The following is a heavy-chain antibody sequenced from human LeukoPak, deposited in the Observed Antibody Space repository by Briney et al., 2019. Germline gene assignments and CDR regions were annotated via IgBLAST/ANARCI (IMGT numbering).Heavy chain of an antibody. CDR1: GDNLSSYA. J-gene: IGHJ3*01. CDR3: ARDDYYDSSAYRENPFDV. CDR2: IIPSVGTT. D-gene: IGHD3-22*01. V-gene: IGHV1-69*13. Sequence: SVKVSCKASGDNLSSYAMSWLRQAPGQGLEWMGVIIPSVGTTNYAQKFQGRVTITADESTTTLYMEVKSLRSEDTAIYYYARDDYYDSSAYRENPFDVWGQGTMVTVSS.